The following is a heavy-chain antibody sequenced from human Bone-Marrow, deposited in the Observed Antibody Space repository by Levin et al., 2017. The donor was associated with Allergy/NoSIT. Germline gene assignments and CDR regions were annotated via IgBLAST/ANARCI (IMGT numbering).Heavy chain of an antibody. Sequence: GGSLRLSCVASIASGFTFSLYSMDWVRQAPGKGLEWVAYIGISTVSTFYADSVQGRFIISRDDANRSLYLQMNSLRDEDTAVYYCATDLGYGVHVWGQGTTVTVSS. CDR1: GFTFSLYS. CDR3: ATDLGYGVHV. CDR2: IGISTVST. D-gene: IGHD3-16*01. V-gene: IGHV3-48*02. J-gene: IGHJ6*02.